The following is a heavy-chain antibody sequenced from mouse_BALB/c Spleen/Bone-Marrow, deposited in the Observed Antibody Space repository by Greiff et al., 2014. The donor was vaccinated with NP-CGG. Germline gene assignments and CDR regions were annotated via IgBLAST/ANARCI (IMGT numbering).Heavy chain of an antibody. Sequence: QVQLLQSGAELVKPGTSVKLSCKASGYTFTTYYMYWVKQRPGQGLEWIGEINPNNGGTNFKEKFKSKATLTVDKSSSTAYMQLSSLTSEDSAVYYCTRGRTWDFDYWGQGTTLTVSS. J-gene: IGHJ2*01. CDR3: TRGRTWDFDY. D-gene: IGHD4-1*01. CDR2: INPNNGGT. V-gene: IGHV1S81*02. CDR1: GYTFTTYY.